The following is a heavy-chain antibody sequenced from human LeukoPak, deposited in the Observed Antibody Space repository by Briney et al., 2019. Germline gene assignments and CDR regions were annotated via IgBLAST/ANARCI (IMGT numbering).Heavy chain of an antibody. CDR2: IIPIFGTA. J-gene: IGHJ4*02. CDR1: GGTFSSYA. V-gene: IGHV1-69*13. CDR3: ARRKYYYDSSGDLDY. D-gene: IGHD3-22*01. Sequence: SVKVSCKASGGTFSSYAISWVRQAPGQGLEWMGGIIPIFGTANYAQKFQGRATITADESTSTAYMELSSLRSEDTAVYYCARRKYYYDSSGDLDYWGQGTLVTVSS.